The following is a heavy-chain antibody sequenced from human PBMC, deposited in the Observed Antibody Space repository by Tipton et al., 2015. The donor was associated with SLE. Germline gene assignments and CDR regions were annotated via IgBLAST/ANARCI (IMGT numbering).Heavy chain of an antibody. CDR3: AGELSYYGMDV. Sequence: SLRLSCAASGFTFSSYGMHWVRQAPGKGLEWVAVIWYDGSNKYYADSVKGRFTISRDNSKNTLYLQMNSLRAEDTVVYYCAGELSYYGMDVWGQGTTVTVSS. J-gene: IGHJ6*02. CDR2: IWYDGSNK. CDR1: GFTFSSYG. D-gene: IGHD3-16*02. V-gene: IGHV3-33*08.